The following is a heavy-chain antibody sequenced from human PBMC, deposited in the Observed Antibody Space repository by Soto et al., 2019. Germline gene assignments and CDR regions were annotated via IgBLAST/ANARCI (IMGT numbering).Heavy chain of an antibody. D-gene: IGHD3-22*01. CDR3: ARVGYYDSSGYPTY. CDR1: GGTFSSYT. V-gene: IGHV1-69*02. Sequence: GASVKVSCKASGGTFSSYTISWVRQAPGQGLEWMGRIIPILGIANYAQKFQGRVTITADKSTSTAYMELSNLRSEDTAVYYCARVGYYDSSGYPTYWGQGTLVTVSS. CDR2: IIPILGIA. J-gene: IGHJ4*02.